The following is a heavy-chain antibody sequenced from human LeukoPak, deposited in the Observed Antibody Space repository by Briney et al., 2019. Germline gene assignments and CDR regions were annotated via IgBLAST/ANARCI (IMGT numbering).Heavy chain of an antibody. CDR1: GYSFTSYW. CDR3: ARLGGGYTPD. V-gene: IGHV5-51*01. CDR2: IYPSDSDT. J-gene: IGHJ4*02. D-gene: IGHD6-13*01. Sequence: HGESLQISCKGSGYSFTSYWIGWVRQLPGKGLEWMGIIYPSDSDTRYSPSFQGQVTISADKSISTAYLQWSSLNTSDTAMYYCARLGGGYTPDWGQGTLVTVSS.